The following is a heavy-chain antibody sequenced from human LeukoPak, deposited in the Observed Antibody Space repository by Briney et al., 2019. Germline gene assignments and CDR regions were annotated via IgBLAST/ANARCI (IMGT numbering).Heavy chain of an antibody. V-gene: IGHV4-4*07. CDR1: GGSISSYY. CDR2: IYTSGST. CDR3: ARVRRGYYDSSGYPHDAFDI. D-gene: IGHD3-22*01. J-gene: IGHJ3*02. Sequence: KSSETLSLTCTVSGGSISSYYWSWIRQPAGKGLEWIGRIYTSGSTNYNPSLKSRVTMSVDTSKNQFSLKLSSVTAADTAVYYCARVRRGYYDSSGYPHDAFDIWGQGTMVTVSS.